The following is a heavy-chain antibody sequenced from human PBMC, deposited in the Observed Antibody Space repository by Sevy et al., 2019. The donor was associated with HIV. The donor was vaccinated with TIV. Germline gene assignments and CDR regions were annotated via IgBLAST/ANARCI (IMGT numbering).Heavy chain of an antibody. CDR1: GFRFSTYW. CDR3: AREAWGQLVAYFEY. CDR2: IREDGSEK. Sequence: GGSLRLSCAASGFRFSTYWMSWVRQAPGKGLEWVANIREDGSEKYYVDSVKGRFTISRDNAKNSLFLQMNSLRVEDTAVYYCAREAWGQLVAYFEYWGRGNLVTVSS. D-gene: IGHD6-13*01. V-gene: IGHV3-7*01. J-gene: IGHJ4*02.